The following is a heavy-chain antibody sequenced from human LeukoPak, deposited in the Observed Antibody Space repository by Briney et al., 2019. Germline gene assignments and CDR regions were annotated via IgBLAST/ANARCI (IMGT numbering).Heavy chain of an antibody. CDR1: GGTFSSYA. Sequence: SVKVSCKASGGTFSSYAIIWVRQAPGQGLEWMGRIIPILGIANYAQKFQGRVTITADKSTSTAYMELSSLRSEDTAVYYCARGHVRTSGSYYFDYWGQGTLVTVSS. V-gene: IGHV1-69*04. CDR2: IIPILGIA. J-gene: IGHJ4*02. CDR3: ARGHVRTSGSYYFDY. D-gene: IGHD1-26*01.